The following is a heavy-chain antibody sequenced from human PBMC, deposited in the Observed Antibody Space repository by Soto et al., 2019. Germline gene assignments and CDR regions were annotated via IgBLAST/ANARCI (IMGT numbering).Heavy chain of an antibody. CDR1: GFKFDDND. CDR2: ISWNSGTI. D-gene: IGHD2-8*01. CDR3: VKSPWSRRGDLDL. J-gene: IGHJ2*01. V-gene: IGHV3-9*01. Sequence: EVELVESGGGLAQTGRSLRLSCATSGFKFDDNDMYWVRQAPGKGLEWVAGISWNSGTIGYADSVKGRFTISRDNAKNSLFLEMSPMRRDETAIYYCVKSPWSRRGDLDLWGRGTLVTVSS.